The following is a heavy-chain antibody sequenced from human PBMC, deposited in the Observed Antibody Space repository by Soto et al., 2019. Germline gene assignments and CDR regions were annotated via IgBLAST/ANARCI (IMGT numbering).Heavy chain of an antibody. D-gene: IGHD2-2*01. V-gene: IGHV1-18*01. CDR3: ARVVPGAEAWFGP. J-gene: IGHJ5*02. Sequence: QVQLVQSGGEVKRPGASVKVSCKTSGYTFSNYGITWVRQAPGQPLEWLGWISLYSDGTNYAQTFQGRASMTTDTSTTTAYMELRSLRSDDTAVYYCARVVPGAEAWFGPWGQGTLVTVSS. CDR2: ISLYSDGT. CDR1: GYTFSNYG.